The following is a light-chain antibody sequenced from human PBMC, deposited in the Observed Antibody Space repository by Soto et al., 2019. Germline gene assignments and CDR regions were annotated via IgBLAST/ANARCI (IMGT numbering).Light chain of an antibody. Sequence: QSVLTQPASVSGSPGQSITISCAGSGGDVGNYDLLSWYQQIPGKAPKLIIFEVNRRPSGVSDRFSGSKSGTSASLAITGLQAEDEAEYYCQSYDSSLSGWVFGGGTKLTVL. CDR3: QSYDSSLSGWV. CDR2: EVN. CDR1: GGDVGNYDL. J-gene: IGLJ3*02. V-gene: IGLV2-14*02.